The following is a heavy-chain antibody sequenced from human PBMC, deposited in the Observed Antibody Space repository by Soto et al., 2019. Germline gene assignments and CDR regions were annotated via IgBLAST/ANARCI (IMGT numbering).Heavy chain of an antibody. CDR2: IIPIFGTA. CDR3: VRNPMARKFQGDSSSYHNYYYYYGMDV. D-gene: IGHD3-22*01. Sequence: QVQLVQSGAEVKKPGSSVKVSCKASGGTFSSYAISWVRQAPGQGLEWMGGIIPIFGTANYAQKFQGRVTITAHESTSTAYMELSSLRSEDTAVYYCVRNPMARKFQGDSSSYHNYYYYYGMDVWGQGTTVTVSS. V-gene: IGHV1-69*01. J-gene: IGHJ6*02. CDR1: GGTFSSYA.